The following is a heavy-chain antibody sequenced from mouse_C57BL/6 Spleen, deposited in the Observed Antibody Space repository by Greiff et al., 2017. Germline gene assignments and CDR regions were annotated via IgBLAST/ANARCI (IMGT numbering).Heavy chain of an antibody. J-gene: IGHJ4*01. Sequence: EVQLVESGGGLVQPKGSLKLSCAASGFSFNTYAMNWVRQAPGKGLEWVARIRSKSNNYATYYADSVKDRFTISRHDSESMLYLQMNNLKTEDTAMYYCVRGDGYYGLYYAMDYWGQGTSVTVSS. CDR2: IRSKSNNYAT. CDR1: GFSFNTYA. CDR3: VRGDGYYGLYYAMDY. V-gene: IGHV10-1*01. D-gene: IGHD2-3*01.